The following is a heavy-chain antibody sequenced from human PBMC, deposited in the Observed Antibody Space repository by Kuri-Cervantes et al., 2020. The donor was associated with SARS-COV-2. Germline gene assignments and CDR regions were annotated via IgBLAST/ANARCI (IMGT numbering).Heavy chain of an antibody. D-gene: IGHD2-15*01. CDR2: INPSGGST. V-gene: IGHV1-46*01. CDR1: GYTFTSYY. J-gene: IGHJ5*02. Sequence: ASVKVSCKASGYTFTSYYMHWVRQAPGQGLEWMGIINPSGGSTGYAQKFQGRVTMTRDTSTSTVYMELSSLRSEDTAVYYCARSSLGYCSGGSCSNWFDPWGQGTLVTVSS. CDR3: ARSSLGYCSGGSCSNWFDP.